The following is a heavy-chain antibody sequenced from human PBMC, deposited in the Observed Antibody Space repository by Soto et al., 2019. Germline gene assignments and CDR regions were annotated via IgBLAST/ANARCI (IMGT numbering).Heavy chain of an antibody. CDR2: IYSSGST. V-gene: IGHV4-31*03. J-gene: IGHJ4*02. CDR1: GGSISNDGHY. Sequence: SSETLSLTCTVSGGSISNDGHYWSWIRQHPGKGLEWIGYIYSSGSTYYNPSLESRVTISVDTSKRQFSLRVNSLTAADTAVYYCARFSPYHSGFDYWGQGTLVTVSS. D-gene: IGHD3-10*01. CDR3: ARFSPYHSGFDY.